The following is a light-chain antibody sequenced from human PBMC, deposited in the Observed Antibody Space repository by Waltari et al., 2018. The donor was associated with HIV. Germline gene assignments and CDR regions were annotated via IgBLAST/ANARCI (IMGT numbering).Light chain of an antibody. V-gene: IGKV1-6*01. CDR2: TAS. Sequence: AIQMTQSPSSLSASVGDRVTITCRASQGIRNDLGWFQHKPGKAPKLLIYTASSLQSGVPSKFSGRGSGTDFTLTISNLQPEDFATYYCLQDYNYPLTFGQGTKVEIK. J-gene: IGKJ1*01. CDR1: QGIRND. CDR3: LQDYNYPLT.